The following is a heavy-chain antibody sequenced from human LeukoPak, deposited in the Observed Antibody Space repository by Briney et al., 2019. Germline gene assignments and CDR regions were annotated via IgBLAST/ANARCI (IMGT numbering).Heavy chain of an antibody. V-gene: IGHV4-34*12. J-gene: IGHJ3*02. CDR3: AKSNGYGLVDI. D-gene: IGHD3-10*01. CDR2: IFYSGST. CDR1: GFTFSDYY. Sequence: TPGGSLRLSCAASGFTFSDYYMSWIRQPPGKGLEWIGNIFYSGSTYYSPSLRSRVTISLDTSRNQFSLKLNSVTAADTAVYYCAKSNGYGLVDIWGQGTMVTVSS.